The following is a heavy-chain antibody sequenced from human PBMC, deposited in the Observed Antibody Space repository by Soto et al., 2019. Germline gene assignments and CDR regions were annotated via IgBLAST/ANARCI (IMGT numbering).Heavy chain of an antibody. CDR3: ARDYCSTSCCYFEH. CDR2: IHSSGRA. J-gene: IGHJ4*02. V-gene: IGHV4-4*08. CDR1: GDSIGNHF. Sequence: QVQLQESGPGLVKPSETLSLTCTVAGDSIGNHFWSWIRQPPGSGLEWIGFIHSSGRANSNPSLKSRVTISLDTSKNQFSLNLASVTATDTAVYYCARDYCSTSCCYFEHWGQGILVTVSS. D-gene: IGHD2-2*01.